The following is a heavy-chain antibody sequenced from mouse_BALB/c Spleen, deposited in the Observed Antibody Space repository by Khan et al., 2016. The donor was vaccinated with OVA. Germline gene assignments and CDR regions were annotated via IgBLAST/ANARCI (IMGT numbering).Heavy chain of an antibody. D-gene: IGHD2-1*01. J-gene: IGHJ4*01. CDR1: GYTFTDYD. Sequence: QVQLQQPGPELVKPGASVKMSCKASGYTFTDYDIRWVKQRTGQGLEWIGEIYPGSGSTYYNEKFKGKATLPADKSSNTAYMQLSSLTSEDSAVYFCAKIFYGNSYAMDYWGQGTAVTVSS. CDR3: AKIFYGNSYAMDY. CDR2: IYPGSGST. V-gene: IGHV1-77*01.